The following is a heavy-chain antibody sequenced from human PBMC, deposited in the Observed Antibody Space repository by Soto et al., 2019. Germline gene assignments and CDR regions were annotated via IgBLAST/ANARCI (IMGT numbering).Heavy chain of an antibody. Sequence: SGGSLRLSCAASGFTFSSYWMSWVRQAPGKGLEWVANIKQDGSEKYYVDSVKGRFTISRDNAKNSLYLQMNSLRAEDTAVYYCARYALLGHYYYYYYYMDVWGKGTTVTVSS. J-gene: IGHJ6*03. CDR1: GFTFSSYW. V-gene: IGHV3-7*01. CDR3: ARYALLGHYYYYYYYMDV. D-gene: IGHD5-12*01. CDR2: IKQDGSEK.